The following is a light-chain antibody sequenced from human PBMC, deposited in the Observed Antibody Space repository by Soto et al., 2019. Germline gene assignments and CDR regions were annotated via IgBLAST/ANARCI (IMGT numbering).Light chain of an antibody. Sequence: DIQMTQSPSTLSASVGDRVTITCRASQNINNWIAWYQQKPGKAPKFLIYDASTLENGVPSRFSSSGSGTDFTLTISSLQSEDFAVYYCLQYDDWHRTFGQGTKVDIK. V-gene: IGKV1-5*01. J-gene: IGKJ1*01. CDR1: QNINNW. CDR2: DAS. CDR3: LQYDDWHRT.